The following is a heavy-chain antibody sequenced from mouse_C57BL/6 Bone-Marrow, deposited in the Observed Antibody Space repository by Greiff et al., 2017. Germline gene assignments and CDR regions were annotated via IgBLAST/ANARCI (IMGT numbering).Heavy chain of an antibody. J-gene: IGHJ4*01. D-gene: IGHD2-5*01. CDR2: ISYSGST. CDR3: ARWRIYYSNYYARDY. Sequence: EVKLMESGPGLAKPSQTLSITCSVTGYSITSDYWNWIRKFPGNKLEYMGYISYSGSTYYNPSLKSRISITRDTSKNQYYLQLNSVTTEDTATYYCARWRIYYSNYYARDYWGQGTSVTVSS. V-gene: IGHV3-8*01. CDR1: GYSITSDY.